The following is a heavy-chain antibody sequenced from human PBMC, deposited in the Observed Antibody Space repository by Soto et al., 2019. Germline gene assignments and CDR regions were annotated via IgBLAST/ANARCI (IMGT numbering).Heavy chain of an antibody. CDR1: GYTFTSYA. CDR3: ARRRLWFGPPDAFDI. Sequence: ASVKVSCKASGYTFTSYAMHWVRQAPGQRLEWMGWINAGNGNTKYSQKFQGRVTITRDTSASTAYMELSSLRSEDTAVYYCARRRLWFGPPDAFDIWGQGTMVTVSS. J-gene: IGHJ3*02. CDR2: INAGNGNT. V-gene: IGHV1-3*01. D-gene: IGHD3-10*01.